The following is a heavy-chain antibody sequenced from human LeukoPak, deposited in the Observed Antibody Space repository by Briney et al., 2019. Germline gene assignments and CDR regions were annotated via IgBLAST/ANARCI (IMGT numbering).Heavy chain of an antibody. CDR2: INHSGST. Sequence: PSETLSLTCAVYGGSFSGCYWSWIRQPPGKGLEWIGEINHSGSTNYNPSLKSRVTISVDTSKNQFSLKLSSVTAADTAVYYCARGTITLGYCSSTSCYSGYYYYYGMDVWGQGTTVTVSS. J-gene: IGHJ6*02. D-gene: IGHD2-2*02. CDR1: GGSFSGCY. CDR3: ARGTITLGYCSSTSCYSGYYYYYGMDV. V-gene: IGHV4-34*01.